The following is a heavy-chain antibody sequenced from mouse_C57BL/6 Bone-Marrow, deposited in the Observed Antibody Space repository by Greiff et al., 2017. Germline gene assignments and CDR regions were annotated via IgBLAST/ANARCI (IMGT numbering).Heavy chain of an antibody. CDR1: GFTFSSYA. V-gene: IGHV5-4*03. CDR2: ISDGGSYT. J-gene: IGHJ3*01. D-gene: IGHD1-1*01. Sequence: EVKLVESGGGLVKPGGSLKLSCAASGFTFSSYAMSWVRQTPEKRLEWVATISDGGSYTYYPDNVKGRFTISRDNAKNNLYLQMSHLKSEDTAMYYCASKITTVFVPPRAYWGQGTLVTVSA. CDR3: ASKITTVFVPPRAY.